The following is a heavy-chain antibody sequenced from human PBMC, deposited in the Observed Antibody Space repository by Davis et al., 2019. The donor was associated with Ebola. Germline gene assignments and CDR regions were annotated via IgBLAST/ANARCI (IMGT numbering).Heavy chain of an antibody. CDR3: ARRSSSSVDY. CDR1: GGSFSAYY. Sequence: MPSETLSLTCAVYGGSFSAYYWSWIRQPPGEGLELIGEINHSGSTYYNPSLKSRVTISVDTSKNQFSLNLSSVTAADTAVYYCARRSSSSVDYWGQGTLVTVSS. CDR2: INHSGST. D-gene: IGHD6-6*01. J-gene: IGHJ4*02. V-gene: IGHV4-34*01.